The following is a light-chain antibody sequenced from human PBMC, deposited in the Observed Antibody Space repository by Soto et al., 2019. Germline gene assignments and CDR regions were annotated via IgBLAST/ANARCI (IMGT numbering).Light chain of an antibody. J-gene: IGKJ4*01. CDR1: QSINTY. Sequence: EIVLTQSPATLSLSPGERATLSCRSSQSINTYLGWYQQKPGQAPRLLMYDASNRATGIPARFSGSGSGTAFTLTISSLEPEDFAVYYCQHRYNWPLTFGAGTKVDIK. CDR2: DAS. CDR3: QHRYNWPLT. V-gene: IGKV3-11*01.